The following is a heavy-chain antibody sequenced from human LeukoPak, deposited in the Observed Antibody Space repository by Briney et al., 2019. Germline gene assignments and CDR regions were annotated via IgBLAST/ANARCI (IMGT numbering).Heavy chain of an antibody. V-gene: IGHV1-58*02. Sequence: ASVKVSCKASGFTFTSSAMQRVRQARGQRLEWIGWIVVGSGNTNYAQKFQERVTITRDMSTSTAYMELSSLRSEDTAVYYCAAVALYCSGGSCSYYYGMDVWCQGTTVTVSS. D-gene: IGHD2-15*01. CDR1: GFTFTSSA. CDR3: AAVALYCSGGSCSYYYGMDV. J-gene: IGHJ6*02. CDR2: IVVGSGNT.